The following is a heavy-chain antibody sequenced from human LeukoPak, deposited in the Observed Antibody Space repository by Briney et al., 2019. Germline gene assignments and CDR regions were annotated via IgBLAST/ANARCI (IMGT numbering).Heavy chain of an antibody. CDR3: ARDLDYDSSGYYYV. CDR2: IIPIFGTA. D-gene: IGHD3-22*01. Sequence: SVKVSCKASGYTFTSYGISWVRQAPGQGLEWMGGIIPIFGTANYAQKFQGRVTITADESTSTAYMELSSLRSEDTAVYYCARDLDYDSSGYYYVWGQGTLVTVSS. CDR1: GYTFTSYG. V-gene: IGHV1-69*13. J-gene: IGHJ4*02.